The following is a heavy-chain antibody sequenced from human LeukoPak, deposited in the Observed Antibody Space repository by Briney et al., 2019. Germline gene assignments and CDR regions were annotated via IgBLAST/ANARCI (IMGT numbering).Heavy chain of an antibody. CDR3: ARASAVLLSNWFDP. J-gene: IGHJ5*02. V-gene: IGHV4-39*07. CDR2: IFYSGST. CDR1: SGSISTSNYY. D-gene: IGHD3-10*01. Sequence: SETLSLTCTVSSGSISTSNYYWGWVRQPPGKALEWIGNIFYSGSTYYNPSLKSRVTISVDTSKNQFSLKLSSVTAADTAVYYCARASAVLLSNWFDPWGQGTLVTVSS.